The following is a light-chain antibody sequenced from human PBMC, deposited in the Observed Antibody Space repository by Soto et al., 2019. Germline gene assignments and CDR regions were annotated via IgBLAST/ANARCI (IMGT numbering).Light chain of an antibody. CDR1: SSDVGGYNY. Sequence: QSVLTQPPSASGSPGPSVTISCTWTSSDVGGYNYVSWYQHYPGKAPKLVIYEVTKRPSGVPDRFSGSKSGNTASLTGSGLQAADEADYFCSSFAGNNNGVFGGGTKVTVL. CDR2: EVT. J-gene: IGLJ3*02. V-gene: IGLV2-8*01. CDR3: SSFAGNNNGV.